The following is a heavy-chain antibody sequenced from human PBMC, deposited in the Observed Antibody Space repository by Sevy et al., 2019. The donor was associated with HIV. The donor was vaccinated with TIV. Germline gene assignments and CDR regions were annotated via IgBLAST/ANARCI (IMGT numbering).Heavy chain of an antibody. Sequence: GGSLRLSCAASGFSFSSYGMHWARQAPGKGLEWMSYIQYDGSNKEYADSVKGRFTISRDNSKNTLYLQMNSLRVEDTAVFYCVKEGGGEGGDHWGQGTLVTVSS. CDR3: VKEGGGEGGDH. D-gene: IGHD2-21*01. V-gene: IGHV3-30*02. J-gene: IGHJ4*02. CDR2: IQYDGSNK. CDR1: GFSFSSYG.